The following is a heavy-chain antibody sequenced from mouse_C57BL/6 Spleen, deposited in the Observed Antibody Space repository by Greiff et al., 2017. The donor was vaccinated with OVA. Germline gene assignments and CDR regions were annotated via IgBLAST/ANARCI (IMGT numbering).Heavy chain of an antibody. CDR2: IHPNSGST. Sequence: QVQLQQPGAELVKPGASVTLSCKASGYTFTSYWMHWVKQRPGQGLEWIGMIHPNSGSTNYNEKFKSKATLTVDKSSSTAYMQLSSLTSEDSAVYYCARKGEATTVVDAMDYWGQGTSVTVSA. V-gene: IGHV1-64*01. D-gene: IGHD1-1*01. CDR1: GYTFTSYW. J-gene: IGHJ4*01. CDR3: ARKGEATTVVDAMDY.